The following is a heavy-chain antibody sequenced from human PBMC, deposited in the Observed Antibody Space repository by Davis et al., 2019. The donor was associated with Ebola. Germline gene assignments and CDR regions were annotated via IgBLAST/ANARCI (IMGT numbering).Heavy chain of an antibody. V-gene: IGHV3-48*01. Sequence: SVKGRFTISRDNAKNSLYLQMNSLRAEDTAVYYCAREDGYNFLKWWFDPWGQGTLVTVSS. J-gene: IGHJ5*02. D-gene: IGHD5-24*01. CDR3: AREDGYNFLKWWFDP.